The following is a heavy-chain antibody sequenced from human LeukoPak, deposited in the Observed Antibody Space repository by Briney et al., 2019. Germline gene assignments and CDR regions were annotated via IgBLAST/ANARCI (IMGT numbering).Heavy chain of an antibody. Sequence: EASVKVSCKASGYTFTGYYMHWVRQAPGQGLEWMGWINPNSGGTNYAQKFQGRVTMTRDTSISTAYMELSRLRSDDTAVYYCARVRYDFWSGETYYFDSWGQGTLVTVSS. CDR3: ARVRYDFWSGETYYFDS. J-gene: IGHJ4*02. V-gene: IGHV1-2*02. CDR2: INPNSGGT. CDR1: GYTFTGYY. D-gene: IGHD3-3*01.